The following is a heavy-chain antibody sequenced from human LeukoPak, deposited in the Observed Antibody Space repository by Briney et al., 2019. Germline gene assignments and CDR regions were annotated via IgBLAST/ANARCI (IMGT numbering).Heavy chain of an antibody. D-gene: IGHD1-7*01. Sequence: GGSLRLSCAASGFTFSSYSMNWVRQAPGKGLEWVSSISSSSSYIYYADSVKGRFTISRDNAKNSLYLQMNSLRAEDTAVYYCARQLEIRSYFDYWGQGTLVTVSS. CDR1: GFTFSSYS. V-gene: IGHV3-21*01. CDR2: ISSSSSYI. J-gene: IGHJ4*02. CDR3: ARQLEIRSYFDY.